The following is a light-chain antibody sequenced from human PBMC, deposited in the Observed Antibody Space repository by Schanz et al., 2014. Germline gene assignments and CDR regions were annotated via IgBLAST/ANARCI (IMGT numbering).Light chain of an antibody. CDR2: EVT. CDR3: CSYAGSFNWV. V-gene: IGLV2-8*01. J-gene: IGLJ3*02. Sequence: QSALTQPPSASGSPGQSVTISCTGTSSDVGGYNYVSWYQQHPGKGPKVMIYEVTKRPSGVPDRFSGSKSGNTASLTISGLQAEDEADYYCCSYAGSFNWVFGGGIKLTVL. CDR1: SSDVGGYNY.